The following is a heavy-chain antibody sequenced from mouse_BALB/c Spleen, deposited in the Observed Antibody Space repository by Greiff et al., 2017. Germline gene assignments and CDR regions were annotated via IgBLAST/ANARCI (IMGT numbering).Heavy chain of an antibody. CDR2: ISYDGSN. CDR1: GYSITSGYY. J-gene: IGHJ4*01. D-gene: IGHD2-2*01. V-gene: IGHV3-6*02. Sequence: EVKLQESGPGLVKPSQSLSLTCSVTGYSITSGYYWNWIRQFPGNKLEWMGYISYDGSNNYNPSLKNRISITRDTSKNQFFLKLNSVTTEDTATYYCAREGIYYGYVRDYWGQGTSVTVSS. CDR3: AREGIYYGYVRDY.